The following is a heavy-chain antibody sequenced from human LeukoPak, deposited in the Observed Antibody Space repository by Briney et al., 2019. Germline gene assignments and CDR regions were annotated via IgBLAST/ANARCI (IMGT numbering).Heavy chain of an antibody. CDR2: ISGSGGST. D-gene: IGHD3-22*01. Sequence: GGSLRLSRAASGFTFSSYAMSWVRQAPGKGLEWVSAISGSGGSTYYADSVKGRFTISRDNSKNTLYLQMNSLRAEDTAVYYCAKIYGRDSSGYCFDYWGQGTLVTVSS. CDR1: GFTFSSYA. CDR3: AKIYGRDSSGYCFDY. J-gene: IGHJ4*02. V-gene: IGHV3-23*01.